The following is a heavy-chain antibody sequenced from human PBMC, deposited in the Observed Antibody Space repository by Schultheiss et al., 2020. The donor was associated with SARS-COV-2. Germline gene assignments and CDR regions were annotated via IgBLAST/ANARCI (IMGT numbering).Heavy chain of an antibody. CDR2: INPNSGGT. Sequence: ASVKVSCKASGYTFTSYGISWVRQAPGQGLEWMGWINPNSGGTIYAQKFQGRVTMTRDTSISTAYMELSRLRSDDTAVYYCAREPLVPYHVSVSPPFFDFWGQGTLVTVSS. J-gene: IGHJ4*02. D-gene: IGHD5/OR15-5a*01. CDR1: GYTFTSYG. CDR3: AREPLVPYHVSVSPPFFDF. V-gene: IGHV1-2*02.